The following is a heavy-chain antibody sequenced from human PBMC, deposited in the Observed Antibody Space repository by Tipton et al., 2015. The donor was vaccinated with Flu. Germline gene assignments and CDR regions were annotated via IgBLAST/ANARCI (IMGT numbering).Heavy chain of an antibody. V-gene: IGHV4-59*01. J-gene: IGHJ3*02. CDR3: ARERLWFGRQAAFVI. Sequence: TLSLTCTVSGGSISSYYWSWIRQPPGKGLEWIGYIYYNGSTNYNPSLKSRVTISVDTSKNQFSLKLSYVTAADTAVYYCARERLWFGRQAAFVIWGQGTMATVSS. CDR1: GGSISSYY. CDR2: IYYNGST. D-gene: IGHD3-10*01.